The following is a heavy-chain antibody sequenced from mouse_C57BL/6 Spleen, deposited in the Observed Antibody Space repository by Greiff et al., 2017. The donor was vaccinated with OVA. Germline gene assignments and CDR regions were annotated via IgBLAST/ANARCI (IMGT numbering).Heavy chain of an antibody. CDR3: ARKYTTIVAFDY. Sequence: VQLQQPGAELMKPGASVKLSCKATGYTFTGYWIEWVKQRPGHGLEWIGEIFPGSGSTHSNETFKGKATFTADTSSNTAYMQLSSMTTEDAAIYDCARKYTTIVAFDYWGKGTTLTVSS. D-gene: IGHD1-1*01. J-gene: IGHJ2*01. V-gene: IGHV1-9*01. CDR2: IFPGSGST. CDR1: GYTFTGYW.